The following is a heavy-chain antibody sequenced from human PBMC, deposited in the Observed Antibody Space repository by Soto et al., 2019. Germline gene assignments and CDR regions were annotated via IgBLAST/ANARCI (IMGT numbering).Heavy chain of an antibody. CDR1: CVSISDTRYY. V-gene: IGHV4-39*01. CDR3: ARHGAF. CDR2: IYYSGNT. J-gene: IGHJ4*02. Sequence: SETLSLTCTVSCVSISDTRYYWGWIRQPPGKRLEWIGSIYYSGNTYYNPSLKSRLTISVDSSKNQFSLNMTSVTAADTAVYNCARHGAFWGQGTLVPVSS. D-gene: IGHD3-10*01.